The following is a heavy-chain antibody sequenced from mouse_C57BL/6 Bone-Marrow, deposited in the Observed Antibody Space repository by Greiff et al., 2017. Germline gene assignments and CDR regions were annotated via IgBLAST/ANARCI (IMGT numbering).Heavy chain of an antibody. J-gene: IGHJ4*01. CDR3: ARGYGSRGAHAMDY. CDR1: GYTFTDYN. Sequence: VQLKQSGPELVKPGASVKIPCKASGYTFTDYNMDWVKQSHGKSLEWIGDINPNNGGTIYNQKFKGKATLTVDKSSSTAYMERRSLTSEDTAVYYCARGYGSRGAHAMDYWGQGTSVTVSS. V-gene: IGHV1-18*01. D-gene: IGHD1-1*01. CDR2: INPNNGGT.